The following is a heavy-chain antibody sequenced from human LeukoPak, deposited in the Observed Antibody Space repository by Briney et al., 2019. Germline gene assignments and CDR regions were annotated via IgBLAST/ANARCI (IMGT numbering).Heavy chain of an antibody. CDR3: ARDGSGSYYHLDY. CDR1: GFTVSSNY. D-gene: IGHD3-10*01. V-gene: IGHV3-53*01. CDR2: IYSGGST. Sequence: GGSLRLSCAASGFTVSSNYMSWVRQAPGKGLEWVSVIYSGGSTYYADSVKGRFTISRDNSKNTLYLQMNSLRAEDTAVYYCARDGSGSYYHLDYWGQGTLVTASS. J-gene: IGHJ4*02.